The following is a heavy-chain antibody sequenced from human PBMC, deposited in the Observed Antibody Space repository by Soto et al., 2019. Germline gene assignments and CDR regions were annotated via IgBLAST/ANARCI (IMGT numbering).Heavy chain of an antibody. V-gene: IGHV3-15*07. D-gene: IGHD6-19*01. J-gene: IGHJ6*02. CDR2: IKSKTDGGTT. CDR3: TSGIAVAGTHYYYGMDV. Sequence: EVQLVESGGGLVKPGGSLRLSCAASGFTFSNAWMNWVRQAPGKGLEWVGRIKSKTDGGTTDYAAPVKGRFTISRDDSKNTLYLQMNSLKTEDTAVYYYTSGIAVAGTHYYYGMDVWGQGTTVTVSS. CDR1: GFTFSNAW.